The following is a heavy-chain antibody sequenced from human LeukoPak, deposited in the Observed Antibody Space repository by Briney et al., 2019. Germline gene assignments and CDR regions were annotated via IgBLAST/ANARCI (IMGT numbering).Heavy chain of an antibody. CDR3: TTDGEQLWFSG. CDR2: IKSKTDGGTT. Sequence: GGSLRLSCAASMFTFSDNYMSWVRQAPGKGLEWVGRIKSKTDGGTTDYAAPVKGRFTISRDDSKNTLYLQMNSLKTEDTAVYYCTTDGEQLWFSGWGQGTLVTVSS. J-gene: IGHJ4*02. D-gene: IGHD5-18*01. CDR1: MFTFSDNY. V-gene: IGHV3-15*01.